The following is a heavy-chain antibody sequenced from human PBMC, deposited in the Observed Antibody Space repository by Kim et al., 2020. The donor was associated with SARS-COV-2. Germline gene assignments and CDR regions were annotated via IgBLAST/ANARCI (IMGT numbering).Heavy chain of an antibody. CDR3: AREVMKWSPNRNWFDP. V-gene: IGHV4-34*13. J-gene: IGHJ5*02. Sequence: SLKRRVTISVDTSKNQFSLRLSSVTAADTAVYYCAREVMKWSPNRNWFDPWGQGTLVTVSS. D-gene: IGHD2-15*01.